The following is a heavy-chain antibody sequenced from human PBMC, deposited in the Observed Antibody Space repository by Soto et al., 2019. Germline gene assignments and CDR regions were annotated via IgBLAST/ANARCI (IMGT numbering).Heavy chain of an antibody. D-gene: IGHD3-10*01. V-gene: IGHV3-23*01. CDR3: AQGGHYSAFDP. Sequence: EVHLLESGGGLLQPGGSLRLSCVTSGFTFGHSATTWVRQAPGKGLEWVSTISGHGDETFYADSVKGQFIISGDSYRNTVYLQMNSLTTDDAAVYYCAQGGHYSAFDPWGQGVLVTVSS. CDR1: GFTFGHSA. CDR2: ISGHGDET. J-gene: IGHJ5*02.